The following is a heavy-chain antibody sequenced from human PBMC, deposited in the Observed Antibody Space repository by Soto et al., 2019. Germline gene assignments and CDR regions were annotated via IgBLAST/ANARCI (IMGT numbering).Heavy chain of an antibody. CDR3: ARDPPPPDY. Sequence: QVQLVQSGAEVKKPGASVKVSCKASGYTFASYDISWMRQAPGHGLEWMGWISAYNGNTNYAQKLQGRVTMTTDTSTSTADMELRSVRADGTVVYYCARDPPPPDYWGQGTLVIVSS. CDR1: GYTFASYD. J-gene: IGHJ4*02. V-gene: IGHV1-18*01. CDR2: ISAYNGNT.